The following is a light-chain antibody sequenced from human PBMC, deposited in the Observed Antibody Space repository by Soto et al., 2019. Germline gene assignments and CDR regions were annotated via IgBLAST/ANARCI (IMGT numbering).Light chain of an antibody. CDR2: KAS. V-gene: IGKV1-5*03. Sequence: DIQMTQSPSTLAGSVGDRFTIACRSSQTISSWLAWYQQKPGKAPKLLIYKASTLKSGVPSRFSGSGSGTDFTLTISRLEPEDFAVYYCQQYGSSGTFGQGTKVDIK. J-gene: IGKJ1*01. CDR1: QTISSW. CDR3: QQYGSSGT.